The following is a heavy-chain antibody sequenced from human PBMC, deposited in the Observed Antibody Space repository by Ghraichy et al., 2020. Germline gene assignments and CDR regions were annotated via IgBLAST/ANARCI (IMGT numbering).Heavy chain of an antibody. D-gene: IGHD3-3*01. CDR2: IYHSGST. Sequence: SETLSLTCAVSGYSISSGYYWGWIRQPPGKGLEWIGSIYHSGSTYYNPSLKSRVTISVDTSKNQFSLKLSSVTAADTAVYYCARGDFWSGYPPGASNFDYWGQGTLVTVSS. CDR3: ARGDFWSGYPPGASNFDY. CDR1: GYSISSGYY. J-gene: IGHJ4*02. V-gene: IGHV4-38-2*01.